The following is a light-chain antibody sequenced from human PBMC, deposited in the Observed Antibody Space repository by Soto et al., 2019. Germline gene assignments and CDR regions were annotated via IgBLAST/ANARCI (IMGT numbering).Light chain of an antibody. J-gene: IGLJ2*01. CDR3: CSYAGSRTSVL. V-gene: IGLV2-23*01. CDR2: EGT. CDR1: SSDIGSYNF. Sequence: QSVLTQPASVSGSPGQSITISCTGTSSDIGSYNFVSWYQQHPGKAPKFMIYEGTKRPSGVSNRFSGSKSGNTASLTISGIQAEDKADYYCCSYAGSRTSVLFGGGTKLTVL.